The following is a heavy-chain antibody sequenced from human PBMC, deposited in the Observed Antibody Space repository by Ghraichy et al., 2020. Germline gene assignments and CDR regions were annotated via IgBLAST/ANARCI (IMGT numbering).Heavy chain of an antibody. D-gene: IGHD3-22*01. Sequence: SETLSLTCTVSGGSVRSGSYYWSWIRQPPGKGLEWIGYIYYSGSNNYNPSLKSRVTISVDTSKNQFSLKLSSVTAADTAVYYCARGRARHDYDSSANFDYWGQGTLVTVSS. CDR3: ARGRARHDYDSSANFDY. V-gene: IGHV4-61*01. J-gene: IGHJ4*02. CDR1: GGSVRSGSYY. CDR2: IYYSGSN.